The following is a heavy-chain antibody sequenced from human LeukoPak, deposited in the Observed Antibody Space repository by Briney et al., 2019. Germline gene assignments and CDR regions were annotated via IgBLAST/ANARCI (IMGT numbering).Heavy chain of an antibody. CDR1: GFTFSSYA. D-gene: IGHD4-17*01. CDR2: ISGSGGST. J-gene: IGHJ6*02. Sequence: EPGGSLRLSCAASGFTFSSYAMSWVRQAPGKGLEWVSAISGSGGSTYYADSVKGRFTISRDNSKNTLYLQMNSLRAEDTAVYYCAKEHYGGNSQLLYYYYGMDVWGQGTTVTVSS. CDR3: AKEHYGGNSQLLYYYYGMDV. V-gene: IGHV3-23*01.